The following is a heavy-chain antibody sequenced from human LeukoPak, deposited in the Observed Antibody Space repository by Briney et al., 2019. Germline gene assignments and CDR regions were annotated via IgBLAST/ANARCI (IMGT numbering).Heavy chain of an antibody. CDR1: GYTFTSYG. CDR2: ISAYNGNT. J-gene: IGHJ4*02. CDR3: ADGELVGS. V-gene: IGHV1-18*01. D-gene: IGHD1-26*01. Sequence: ASVTVSCTASGYTFTSYGISWVRQAPGHGLEWMGWISAYNGNTNYAQKLHGRVTMTTNTSTSTAYMELRSLRSDDTAVYYCADGELVGSWGQGTLVTVSS.